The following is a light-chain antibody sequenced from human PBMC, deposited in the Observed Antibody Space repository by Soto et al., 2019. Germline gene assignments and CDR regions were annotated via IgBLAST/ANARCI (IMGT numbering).Light chain of an antibody. V-gene: IGKV1-39*01. CDR3: QQSYSTLSIP. CDR1: QSISSY. Sequence: DIQMTQSPSSLSASVGDRVTITCRASQSISSYLNWYQQKPGKAPKLLIYAASSLQSGVPSRFSGSGSGTDFTLTISSLQPEDFATYYCQQSYSTLSIPVGQGTRLEIK. CDR2: AAS. J-gene: IGKJ5*01.